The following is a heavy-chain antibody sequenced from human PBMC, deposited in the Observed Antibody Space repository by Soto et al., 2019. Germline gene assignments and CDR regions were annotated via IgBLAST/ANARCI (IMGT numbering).Heavy chain of an antibody. CDR1: GGTFSSYA. Sequence: QVQLVQSGAEVKKPGSSMKVSCKASGGTFSSYAISWVRQAPGQGLEWMGGIIPILGTANYAQKFQGRVTITADESTSTAYMELSSLRSEDTAVYYCAREVVTQQRTYYFDYWGQGTLVTVSS. J-gene: IGHJ4*02. CDR2: IIPILGTA. D-gene: IGHD2-21*02. V-gene: IGHV1-69*12. CDR3: AREVVTQQRTYYFDY.